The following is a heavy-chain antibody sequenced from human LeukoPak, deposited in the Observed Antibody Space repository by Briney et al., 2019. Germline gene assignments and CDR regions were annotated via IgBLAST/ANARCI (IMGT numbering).Heavy chain of an antibody. CDR2: ISYDGSNK. V-gene: IGHV3-30*18. CDR3: AKDRNRELYYYYYGMDV. CDR1: GFTFSSYG. J-gene: IGHJ6*04. Sequence: GGSLRLSCAASGFTFSSYGMHWVRQAPGKGLEWVAVISYDGSNKYYADSVKGRFTISRDNSKNTLCLQMNSLRAEDTAVYYCAKDRNRELYYYYYGMDVWGKGTTVTVSS. D-gene: IGHD1-26*01.